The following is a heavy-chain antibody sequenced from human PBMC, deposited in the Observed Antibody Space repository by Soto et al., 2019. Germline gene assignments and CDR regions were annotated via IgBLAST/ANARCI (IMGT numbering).Heavy chain of an antibody. CDR1: GCSFGGYA. Sequence: PGGSRRRSGAASGCSFGGYALSWVRQAPGKGLEWVSTISGSDGKTFYADSVKGRFSISRDTSQSTLYLQMNSLRADDTAMYYCPRWSYLDYWGPGARVTVSS. CDR2: ISGSDGKT. CDR3: PRWSYLDY. J-gene: IGHJ4*02. D-gene: IGHD3-3*01. V-gene: IGHV3-23*01.